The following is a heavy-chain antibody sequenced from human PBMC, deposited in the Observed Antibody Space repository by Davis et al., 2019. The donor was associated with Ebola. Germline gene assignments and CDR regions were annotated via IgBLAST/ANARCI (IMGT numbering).Heavy chain of an antibody. Sequence: GGSLRLSCAASGFTFSSYAMHWVRQAPGKGLEWVANIKQDGSEKYYVDSVKGRFTISRDNAKNSLYLQMNSLRAEDTAVYYCARDRVRRISAAGTPYWGQGTLVTVSS. CDR1: GFTFSSYA. CDR3: ARDRVRRISAAGTPY. D-gene: IGHD6-13*01. J-gene: IGHJ4*02. V-gene: IGHV3-7*01. CDR2: IKQDGSEK.